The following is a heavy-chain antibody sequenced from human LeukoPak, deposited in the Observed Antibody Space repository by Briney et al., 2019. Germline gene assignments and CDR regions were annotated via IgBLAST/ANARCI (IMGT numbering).Heavy chain of an antibody. V-gene: IGHV4-34*01. Sequence: PSETLSLTCAVYGGSFSGYYWSWIRQPPGKGLEWIGEINHSGSTNYNPSLKSRVTISVDTSKNQLSLKLTSVTAADTAVYYCARLGRFGALLPYYYYMDVWGKGTTVTVSS. D-gene: IGHD3-10*01. J-gene: IGHJ6*03. CDR3: ARLGRFGALLPYYYYMDV. CDR2: INHSGST. CDR1: GGSFSGYY.